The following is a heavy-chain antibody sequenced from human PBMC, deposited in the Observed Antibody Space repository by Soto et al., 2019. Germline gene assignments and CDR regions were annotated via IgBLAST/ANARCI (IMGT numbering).Heavy chain of an antibody. CDR1: GFTFSSYA. V-gene: IGHV3-23*01. D-gene: IGHD6-6*01. Sequence: PGGSLSLSCAASGFTFSSYAMSWVRQAPGKGLEWVSAISGSGGSTYYADSVKGRFTISRDNSKNTLYLQMNSLRAEDTAVYYCAEHYSSSPGRQANYYYGMDVWGQGTTVTVSS. CDR3: AEHYSSSPGRQANYYYGMDV. J-gene: IGHJ6*02. CDR2: ISGSGGST.